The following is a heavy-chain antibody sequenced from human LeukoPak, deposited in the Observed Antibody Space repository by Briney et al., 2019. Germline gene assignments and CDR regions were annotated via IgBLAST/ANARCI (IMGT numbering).Heavy chain of an antibody. V-gene: IGHV3-15*01. CDR1: GFTFSSYA. Sequence: GGSLRLSCAASGFTFSSYAMSWVRQAPGKGLEWVGRVKSKTDGGTTDYDESVKGRFSVSRDDSKNTLYLEMNNLKTEDTAVYYCTASHYYGSGSPTFDYWGQGTLVTVSS. CDR3: TASHYYGSGSPTFDY. D-gene: IGHD3-10*01. J-gene: IGHJ4*02. CDR2: VKSKTDGGTT.